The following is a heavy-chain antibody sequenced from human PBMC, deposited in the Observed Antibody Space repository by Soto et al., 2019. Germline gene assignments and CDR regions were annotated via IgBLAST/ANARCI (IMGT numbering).Heavy chain of an antibody. J-gene: IGHJ4*02. CDR2: INGGSTFI. V-gene: IGHV3-21*01. Sequence: GGSLRLSCAASGFTFSNYAMNWVRQAPGKGLEWVSSINGGSTFIDYADSVKGRFTISSDNSKNSLYLQMNSLRAEDTAVYYCVNDFSDLKGSLREARLQKNWGQGTLVTVSS. D-gene: IGHD3-3*01. CDR1: GFTFSNYA. CDR3: VNDFSDLKGSLREARLQKN.